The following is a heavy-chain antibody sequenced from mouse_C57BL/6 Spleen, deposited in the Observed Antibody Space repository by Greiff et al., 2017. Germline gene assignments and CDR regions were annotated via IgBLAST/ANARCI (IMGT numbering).Heavy chain of an antibody. Sequence: EVQVVESGGGLVKPGGSLKLSCAASGFTFSSYTMSWVRQTPEKRLEWVATMSGGGGNTYYPDSVKGRFTISRDNAKNTLYLQMSSLRSEDTALYYCARQPSLWYLDYWGQGTTLTVSS. J-gene: IGHJ2*01. CDR2: MSGGGGNT. D-gene: IGHD1-1*01. CDR3: ARQPSLWYLDY. CDR1: GFTFSSYT. V-gene: IGHV5-9*01.